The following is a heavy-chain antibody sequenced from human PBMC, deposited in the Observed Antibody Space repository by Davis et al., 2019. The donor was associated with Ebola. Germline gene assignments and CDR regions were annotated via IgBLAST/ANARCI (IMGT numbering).Heavy chain of an antibody. CDR1: GFTVSSNY. D-gene: IGHD2/OR15-2a*01. J-gene: IGHJ4*02. Sequence: GESLKISCAASGFTVSSNYMSWVRQAPGKGLEWVSVIYSGGSTYYADSVKGRFTISRDNSKNTMYLQMNSLRAEDTAVYYCAKDVRGFNRPMDYWGQGTLVTVSS. CDR2: IYSGGST. CDR3: AKDVRGFNRPMDY. V-gene: IGHV3-53*01.